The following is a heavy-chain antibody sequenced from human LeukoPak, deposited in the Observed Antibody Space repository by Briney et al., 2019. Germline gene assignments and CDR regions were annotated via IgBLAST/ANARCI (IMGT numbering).Heavy chain of an antibody. CDR1: GGSISSYY. J-gene: IGHJ4*02. CDR2: IYYSGST. D-gene: IGHD5-18*01. Sequence: SETLSLTCTVSGGSISSYYWSWIRQPPGKGLEWIGYIYYSGSTNYNPSLKSRVTISVDTSKNQFSLKLSSVTAADTAVYYCARGPGYSYEDYWGQGTLVTVSS. CDR3: ARGPGYSYEDY. V-gene: IGHV4-59*08.